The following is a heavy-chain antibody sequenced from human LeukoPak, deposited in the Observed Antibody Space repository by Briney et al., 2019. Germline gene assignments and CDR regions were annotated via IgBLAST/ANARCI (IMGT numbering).Heavy chain of an antibody. CDR1: GFTFSSYS. CDR3: ARDPLDSSGLMNWFDP. CDR2: ISYDGINK. V-gene: IGHV3-30-3*01. Sequence: GGSLRLSCAASGFTFSSYSMHWVRQAPGKGLEWVAVISYDGINKYYADSVKGRFTISRDNSKNTLYLQMNSLRTEDTAVYYCARDPLDSSGLMNWFDPWGQGTLVTVSS. D-gene: IGHD3-22*01. J-gene: IGHJ5*02.